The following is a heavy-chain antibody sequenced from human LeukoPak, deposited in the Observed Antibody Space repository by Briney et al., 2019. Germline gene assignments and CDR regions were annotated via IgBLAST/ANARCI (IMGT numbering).Heavy chain of an antibody. J-gene: IGHJ4*02. Sequence: GGSLRLSCAASGFTFSSYWMHWVRQAPGKGLVWVSRINSDGSSTSYADSVKGRFTISRDNSKNTLYLQMNSLRAEDTAVYYCAKRLRYSSSWYYFDYWGQGTLVTVSS. V-gene: IGHV3-74*01. D-gene: IGHD6-13*01. CDR2: INSDGSST. CDR3: AKRLRYSSSWYYFDY. CDR1: GFTFSSYW.